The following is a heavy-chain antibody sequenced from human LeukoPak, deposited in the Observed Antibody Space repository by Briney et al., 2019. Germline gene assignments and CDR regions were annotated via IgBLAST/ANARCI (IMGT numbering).Heavy chain of an antibody. CDR2: ISYDGSNK. J-gene: IGHJ4*02. V-gene: IGHV3-30-3*01. CDR3: ARGRTTNLPRDY. D-gene: IGHD4-17*01. Sequence: GGSLRLSCAASGFTFSSYAMHWVRQAPGKGLEWVAVISYDGSNKYYADSVKGRFTISRDNSKNTLYLQMNSLRAEDTAVYYCARGRTTNLPRDYWGQGTLVTVSS. CDR1: GFTFSSYA.